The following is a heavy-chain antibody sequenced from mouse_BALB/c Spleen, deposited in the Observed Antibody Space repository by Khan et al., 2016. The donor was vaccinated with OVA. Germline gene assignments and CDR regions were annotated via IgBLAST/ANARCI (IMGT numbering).Heavy chain of an antibody. CDR2: IFPGDDST. CDR3: ARHYYGGNIYWYFDV. Sequence: QVQLKESGAELVKPGASVKLSCKASGYAFTSYDINWVRQRPEQGLEWIGWIFPGDDSTKYNEKFKGKATLTTDKSSSTAYMQLSRLTSEDSAVDFCARHYYGGNIYWYFDVWGAGTTVTVSS. J-gene: IGHJ1*01. D-gene: IGHD1-1*02. CDR1: GYAFTSYD. V-gene: IGHV1-85*01.